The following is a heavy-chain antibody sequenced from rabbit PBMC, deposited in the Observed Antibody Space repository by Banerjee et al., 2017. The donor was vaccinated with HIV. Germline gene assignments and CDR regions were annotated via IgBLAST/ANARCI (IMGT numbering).Heavy chain of an antibody. V-gene: IGHV1S47*01. CDR3: AKSAGHPDWGYNIL. CDR1: GFSFSSGYY. CDR2: IGIGSGYT. Sequence: QEQLEESGGDLVKPEGSLTLTCKASGFSFSSGYYMCWVRQAPGKGLEWIACIGIGSGYTYYASWAKGRFTITRSTSLNTVTLQMTSLTAADTAMYFCAKSAGHPDWGYNILWGPGTLVTVS. D-gene: IGHD1-1*01. J-gene: IGHJ4*01.